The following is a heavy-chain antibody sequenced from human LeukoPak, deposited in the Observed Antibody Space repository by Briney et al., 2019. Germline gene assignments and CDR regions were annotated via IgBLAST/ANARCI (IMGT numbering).Heavy chain of an antibody. CDR3: ARDDGGSYYRDY. Sequence: GGSLSLSCAASGVTFSSYSMNWVRQPPGKGLEWVSYISSSSSTIYYAAPKKGRSTIAKANTKNSLFKQITSLRADTPAVYYCARDDGGSYYRDYWGQGTLVTVSS. CDR2: ISSSSSTI. J-gene: IGHJ4*02. CDR1: GVTFSSYS. V-gene: IGHV3-48*04. D-gene: IGHD1-26*01.